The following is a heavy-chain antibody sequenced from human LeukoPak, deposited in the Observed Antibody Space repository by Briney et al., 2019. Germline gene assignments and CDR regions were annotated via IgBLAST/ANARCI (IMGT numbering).Heavy chain of an antibody. CDR2: IGTAGDT. D-gene: IGHD6-19*01. Sequence: TRGSLRPSWAPFGLTSGTYAMHWVRQATGKVLGWVSAIGTAGDTYYPGSVKGRFTISRENAKNSLYLQMNSLRAGDTAVYYCARVSVAGYYFDYWGQGTLVTVSS. CDR3: ARVSVAGYYFDY. V-gene: IGHV3-13*01. CDR1: GLTSGTYA. J-gene: IGHJ4*02.